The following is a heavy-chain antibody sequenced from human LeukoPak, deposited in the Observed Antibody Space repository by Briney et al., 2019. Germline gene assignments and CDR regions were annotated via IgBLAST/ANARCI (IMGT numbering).Heavy chain of an antibody. Sequence: GGSLRLSCAASGFTFSSYAMHWVRQAPGKGLEWVTIISYDGTNKYYADSVKGRFTISRDNSKNTLFLQMNSLRAEDTAVYYRAKDRTSWYYFDYWGQGTLVTVSS. V-gene: IGHV3-30*04. CDR3: AKDRTSWYYFDY. J-gene: IGHJ4*02. CDR2: ISYDGTNK. CDR1: GFTFSSYA.